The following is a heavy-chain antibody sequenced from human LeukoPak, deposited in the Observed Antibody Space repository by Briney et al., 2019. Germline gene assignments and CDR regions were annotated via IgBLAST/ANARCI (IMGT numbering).Heavy chain of an antibody. CDR1: GYTFTSYY. D-gene: IGHD1-26*01. Sequence: ASVKVSCKASGYTFTSYYMHWVRQAPGQGLEWMGIINPSGGSTSYAQKFQGRVNMTRDTSTSTVYMELSSLRSEDTALYYCARESSVGATSVWGQGTLVTVSS. CDR3: ARESSVGATSV. V-gene: IGHV1-46*01. CDR2: INPSGGST. J-gene: IGHJ4*02.